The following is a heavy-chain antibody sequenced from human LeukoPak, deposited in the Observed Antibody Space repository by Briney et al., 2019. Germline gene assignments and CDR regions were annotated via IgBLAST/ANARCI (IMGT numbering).Heavy chain of an antibody. CDR3: ANSITSSGAAY. V-gene: IGHV4-34*01. CDR1: GGSFSGYY. J-gene: IGHJ4*02. CDR2: INHSGST. D-gene: IGHD4/OR15-4a*01. Sequence: SETLSLTCAVYGGSFSGYYWSWIRQPPGKGLEWIGEINHSGSTNYNPSLKSRVTISVDTSKNQFSLKLSSVTAADTAIYYCANSITSSGAAYWGPGTLVTVSS.